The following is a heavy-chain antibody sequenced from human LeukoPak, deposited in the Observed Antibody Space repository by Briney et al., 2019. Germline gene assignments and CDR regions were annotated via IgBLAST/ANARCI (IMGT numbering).Heavy chain of an antibody. CDR2: AWYDEIKE. J-gene: IGHJ6*02. V-gene: IGHV3-33*08. CDR3: AREPGIVVVPAATGIYGMDV. Sequence: PGGSLRLSCAASGFTVSTNYMSWVRQAPGKGLEWVAVAWYDEIKEYYADSVKGRFTISRDNSKNTLYLQMNSLRAEDTAVYYCAREPGIVVVPAATGIYGMDVWGQGTTVTVSS. D-gene: IGHD2-2*01. CDR1: GFTVSTNY.